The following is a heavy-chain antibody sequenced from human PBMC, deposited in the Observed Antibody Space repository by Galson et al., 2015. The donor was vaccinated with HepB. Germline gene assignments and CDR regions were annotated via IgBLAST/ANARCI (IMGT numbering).Heavy chain of an antibody. CDR2: VSPYNGDT. V-gene: IGHV1-18*01. J-gene: IGHJ4*01. CDR3: ARGGMATVGGPTFDY. CDR1: GYTFDTYL. D-gene: IGHD5-24*01. Sequence: SVKVSCKASGYTFDTYLIAWVRQAPGQGLEWMGRVSPYNGDTQYAPGLQDRVTMTADTSTKTAYLELKNLRFDDTAVYYSARGGMATVGGPTFDYWGRGTLVTVSS.